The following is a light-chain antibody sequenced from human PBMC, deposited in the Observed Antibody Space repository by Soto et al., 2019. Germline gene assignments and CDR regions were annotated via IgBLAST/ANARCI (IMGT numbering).Light chain of an antibody. V-gene: IGKV3-20*01. CDR1: QSVSSSY. CDR2: GAS. CDR3: QQYGSSPYT. Sequence: EIVLTQSPGTLSLSPGERATLSCRASQSVSSSYLAWYQQKPGQAPRLIIYGASDRATGIPDRFSGSGSGTEFNLTISRLEPEDFAVYYCQQYGSSPYTFGQGTKLEIK. J-gene: IGKJ2*01.